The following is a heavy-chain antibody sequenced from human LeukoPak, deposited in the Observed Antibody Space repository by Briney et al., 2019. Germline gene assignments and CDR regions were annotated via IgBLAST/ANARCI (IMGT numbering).Heavy chain of an antibody. D-gene: IGHD3-22*01. CDR3: ARSGLNYYDSSGYSYFDY. V-gene: IGHV1-69*06. J-gene: IGHJ4*02. Sequence: ASVKVSCKASGGTFSSYAISWVRQAPGQGLEWMGGIIPIFGTANYAQKFQGRVTITADKSTSTAYMELSSLRSEDTAVYYCARSGLNYYDSSGYSYFDYWGQGTLVTVSS. CDR1: GGTFSSYA. CDR2: IIPIFGTA.